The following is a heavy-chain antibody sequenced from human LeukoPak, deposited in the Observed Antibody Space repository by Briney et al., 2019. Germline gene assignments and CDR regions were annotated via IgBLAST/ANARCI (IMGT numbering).Heavy chain of an antibody. J-gene: IGHJ3*02. Sequence: GASVKVSCKASGGTFSNYAISWVRQAPGQGLEWMGGIIPIFGTANYAQKFRGRVTITADKSTRTAYMELSSLRSEDTAVYYCASLRKRGGAFDNWGQGTAVTVSS. CDR3: ASLRKRGGAFDN. CDR2: IIPIFGTA. CDR1: GGTFSNYA. V-gene: IGHV1-69*06.